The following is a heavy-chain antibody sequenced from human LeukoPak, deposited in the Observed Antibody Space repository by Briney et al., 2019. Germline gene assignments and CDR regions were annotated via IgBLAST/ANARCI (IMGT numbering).Heavy chain of an antibody. CDR2: IYYSGST. V-gene: IGHV4-59*01. D-gene: IGHD6-13*01. J-gene: IGHJ4*02. CDR1: DDSISDYY. Sequence: SETLSLTCTVSDDSISDYYRGWIRQPPGKGLEWIGHIYYSGSTTYNPSLKSRVTISDTSKNRFSLKLSSVTAADTAVYYCARDMGTGMAAAFDLWGQGTLVTVSS. CDR3: ARDMGTGMAAAFDL.